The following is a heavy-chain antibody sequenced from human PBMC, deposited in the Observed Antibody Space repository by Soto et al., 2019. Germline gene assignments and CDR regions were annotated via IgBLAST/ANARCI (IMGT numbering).Heavy chain of an antibody. CDR1: GFTFSMYW. D-gene: IGHD1-26*01. CDR3: RGPRADSSGTGAH. Sequence: GGSLRLSCVVSGFTFSMYWMHWVRQVPGQSPFWVSRISDDGTTTNYADSVRGRFTISRDNSKNTLYLQMNNLKPDDTAIYCTRGPRADSSGTGAHWGQGTPVIVSS. V-gene: IGHV3-74*01. J-gene: IGHJ4*02. CDR2: ISDDGTTT.